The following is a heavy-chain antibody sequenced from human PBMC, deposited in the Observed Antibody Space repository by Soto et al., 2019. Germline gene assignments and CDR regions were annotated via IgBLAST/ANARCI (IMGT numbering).Heavy chain of an antibody. Sequence: EVQLVESGGGLVKPGGSLRLSCAASGSPFNNYGMNWVRQAPGRGLEWVSSIRSSSSYIYYAYSVMGRFTVSRENAKNSLYLQMNSLRAEDTAVYYCAKDRVVGSTSREKDFDSWGQGTLVTVSS. CDR1: GSPFNNYG. D-gene: IGHD1-26*01. CDR3: AKDRVVGSTSREKDFDS. V-gene: IGHV3-21*01. J-gene: IGHJ4*02. CDR2: IRSSSSYI.